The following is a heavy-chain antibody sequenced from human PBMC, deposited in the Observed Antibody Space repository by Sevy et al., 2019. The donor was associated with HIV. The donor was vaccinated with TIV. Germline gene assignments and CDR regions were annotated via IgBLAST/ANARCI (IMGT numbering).Heavy chain of an antibody. D-gene: IGHD3-16*01. CDR2: TSYDGSHK. V-gene: IGHV3-30-3*01. CDR3: ARDGGLHLRLYYFDY. J-gene: IGHJ4*02. Sequence: GGSLRLSCAASGFTFSSSSMHWVRQAPGEGLEWVAVTSYDGSHKYYADSVKGRFTISRDNSEHTMYLQMNSLRVEDTAFYICARDGGLHLRLYYFDYWGQGTLVTVSS. CDR1: GFTFSSSS.